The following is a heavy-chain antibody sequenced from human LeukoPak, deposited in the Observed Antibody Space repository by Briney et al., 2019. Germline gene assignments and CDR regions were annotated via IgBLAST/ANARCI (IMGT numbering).Heavy chain of an antibody. CDR3: ARVSGWNPLEAAHLDY. V-gene: IGHV4-39*07. CDR1: GGSVTSSSYY. CDR2: MYYSGST. J-gene: IGHJ4*02. D-gene: IGHD6-19*01. Sequence: PSETLSLTCTVSGGSVTSSSYYWGWIRQPPWKGLEWIGSMYYSGSTYYNPSLESRVTTSVDTSKNQVSLKLSSVTAADTAVYYCARVSGWNPLEAAHLDYWGQGTLVTVSS.